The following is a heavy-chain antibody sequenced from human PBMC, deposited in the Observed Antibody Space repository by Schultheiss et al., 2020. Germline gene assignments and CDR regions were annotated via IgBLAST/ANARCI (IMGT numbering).Heavy chain of an antibody. CDR2: ISYDGSNK. CDR3: ARGGNCSSTSCYPNYYYGMDV. J-gene: IGHJ6*02. CDR1: GFTFSSYA. Sequence: SCAASGFTFSSYAMHWVRQAPGKGLEWVAVISYDGSNKYYADSVKGRFTISRDNSKNTLYLQMNSLRAEDTAVYYCARGGNCSSTSCYPNYYYGMDVWGQGTTVTVSS. D-gene: IGHD2-2*01. V-gene: IGHV3-30-3*01.